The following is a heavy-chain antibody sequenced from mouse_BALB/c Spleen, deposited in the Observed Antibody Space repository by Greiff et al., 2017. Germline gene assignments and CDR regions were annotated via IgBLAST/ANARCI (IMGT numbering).Heavy chain of an antibody. J-gene: IGHJ3*01. D-gene: IGHD3-3*01. Sequence: EVMLVESGGGLVKPGGSLKLSCAASGFTFSSYAMSWVRQTPEKRLEWVATISSGGSYTYYPDSVKGRFTISRDNAKNTLYLQMSSLRSEDTAMYCCAGQGQGYCPWFAYWGQGTLVTVSA. CDR2: ISSGGSYT. CDR3: AGQGQGYCPWFAY. V-gene: IGHV5-9-3*01. CDR1: GFTFSSYA.